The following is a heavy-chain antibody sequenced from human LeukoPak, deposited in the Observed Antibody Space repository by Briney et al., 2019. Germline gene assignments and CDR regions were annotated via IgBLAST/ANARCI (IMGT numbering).Heavy chain of an antibody. CDR2: IYYSGST. CDR1: GGPISSYY. Sequence: SETLSLTCTVSGGPISSYYWSWIRQPPGKGLEWIGYIYYSGSTNYNPSLKSRVTISVDTSKNQFSLKLSSVTAADTAVYYCARDCGGDCWGAFDIWGQGTMVTVSS. V-gene: IGHV4-59*01. D-gene: IGHD2-21*02. J-gene: IGHJ3*02. CDR3: ARDCGGDCWGAFDI.